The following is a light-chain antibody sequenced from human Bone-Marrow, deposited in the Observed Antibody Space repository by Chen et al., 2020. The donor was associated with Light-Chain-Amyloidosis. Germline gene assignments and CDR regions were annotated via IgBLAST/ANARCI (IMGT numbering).Light chain of an antibody. CDR3: QSADSSVTYEVI. CDR2: RDT. V-gene: IGLV3-25*03. Sequence: SYELTQPPSLSVPPGQTARITCSGDDLPTKYAYWYQQKPGQAPVLVIHRDTERPSGISERFSGSSSGTTATLTIGGVQAEDEADYHCQSADSSVTYEVIFGGGTKLTVL. J-gene: IGLJ2*01. CDR1: DLPTKY.